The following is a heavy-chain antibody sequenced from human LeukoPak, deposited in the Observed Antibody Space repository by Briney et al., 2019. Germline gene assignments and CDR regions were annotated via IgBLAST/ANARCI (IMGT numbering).Heavy chain of an antibody. CDR3: AKDLGITIFGVVITGIDY. Sequence: GGSLRLSCAASEFTFSTYSMHWVRQAPGKGLERVAFIRYDGSDKYYADSVKGRFTISRDNSKNTLYLQMNSLRAEDTAVYYCAKDLGITIFGVVITGIDYWGQGTLVTVSS. J-gene: IGHJ4*02. CDR2: IRYDGSDK. D-gene: IGHD3-3*01. CDR1: EFTFSTYS. V-gene: IGHV3-30*02.